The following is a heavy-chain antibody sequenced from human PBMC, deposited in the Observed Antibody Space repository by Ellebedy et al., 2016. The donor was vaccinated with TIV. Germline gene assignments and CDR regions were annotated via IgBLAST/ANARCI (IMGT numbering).Heavy chain of an antibody. CDR2: IYYSGST. V-gene: IGHV4-59*08. D-gene: IGHD3-16*02. Sequence: SETLSLTCTVSGGSISSYYWSWIRQPPGKGLEWIGYIYYSGSTNYNPSLKSRVTISVDTSKNQFSLKLSSVTAADTAVYYCARVSMITFGGVIVQGPFDYWGQGTLVTVSS. CDR3: ARVSMITFGGVIVQGPFDY. CDR1: GGSISSYY. J-gene: IGHJ4*02.